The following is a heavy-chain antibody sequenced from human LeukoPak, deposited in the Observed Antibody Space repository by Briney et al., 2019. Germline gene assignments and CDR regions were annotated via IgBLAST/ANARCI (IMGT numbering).Heavy chain of an antibody. CDR2: ISYDGSNK. J-gene: IGHJ4*02. Sequence: GGSLRLSCAASGFTFSSYAMHWVRQAPGKGLEWVAVISYDGSNKYYADSVKGRFTISRDNSKNTLYLQMNSLRAEDTAVYYCAKSLLAVAGTATIDYWGQGTLVTVSS. CDR1: GFTFSSYA. V-gene: IGHV3-30-3*02. D-gene: IGHD6-19*01. CDR3: AKSLLAVAGTATIDY.